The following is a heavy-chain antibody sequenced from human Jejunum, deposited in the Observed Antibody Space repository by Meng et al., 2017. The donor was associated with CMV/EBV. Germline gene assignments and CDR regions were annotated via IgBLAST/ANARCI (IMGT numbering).Heavy chain of an antibody. V-gene: IGHV3-30*02. CDR3: AKERRLGSTYYFDSSGYYFDS. CDR1: YD. J-gene: IGHJ4*02. CDR2: TRFDGRHS. Sequence: YDRHWVRQAAGKGLEWVAVTRFDGRHSYNADSVRGRFTSSRDNSKNTLYLQMNRLRAEDTAVYYCAKERRLGSTYYFDSSGYYFDSWGQGSLVTVSS. D-gene: IGHD3-22*01.